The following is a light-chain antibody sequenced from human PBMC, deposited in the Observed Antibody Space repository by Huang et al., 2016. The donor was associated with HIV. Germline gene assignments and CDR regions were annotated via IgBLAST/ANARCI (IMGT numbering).Light chain of an antibody. CDR1: QSISSW. J-gene: IGKJ1*01. CDR3: QQYNSLAWT. CDR2: KAS. Sequence: DIQMTQSPSTLSASVGDSVTITCRASQSISSWLAWYQQKPGKAPKLLIYKASSLESGVPSRFSGSGSGTEFTLTISSLQPDDFATYYCQQYNSLAWTFGQGTKVEIK. V-gene: IGKV1-5*03.